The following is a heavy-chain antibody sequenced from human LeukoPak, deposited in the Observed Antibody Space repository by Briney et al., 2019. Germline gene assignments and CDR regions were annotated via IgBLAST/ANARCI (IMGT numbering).Heavy chain of an antibody. D-gene: IGHD2-15*01. J-gene: IGHJ3*02. CDR2: INQSGTT. Sequence: SETLSLTCDVLGGPLNGYYWNWIRQSPEKGLEWIGEINQSGTTNYNPSLKSRATIAVDMSKNQFSLKLSSVTAADTAMYYCATLKPFCFTPTCYLNAFDIWGPGTLVTVSS. CDR3: ATLKPFCFTPTCYLNAFDI. CDR1: GGPLNGYY. V-gene: IGHV4-34*01.